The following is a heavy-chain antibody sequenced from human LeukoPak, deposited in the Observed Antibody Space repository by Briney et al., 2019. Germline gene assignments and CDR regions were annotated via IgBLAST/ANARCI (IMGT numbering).Heavy chain of an antibody. J-gene: IGHJ4*02. CDR2: ISSSSSYI. D-gene: IGHD3-22*01. CDR1: GFTFSSYS. Sequence: PGGSLRLSCAASGFTFSSYSMNWVRQAPGKXLEWVSSISSSSSYIYYADSVKGRFTISRDNAKNSLYLQMNSLRAEDTAVYYCARSLITSGYYSSGYWGQGTLVTVSS. V-gene: IGHV3-21*01. CDR3: ARSLITSGYYSSGY.